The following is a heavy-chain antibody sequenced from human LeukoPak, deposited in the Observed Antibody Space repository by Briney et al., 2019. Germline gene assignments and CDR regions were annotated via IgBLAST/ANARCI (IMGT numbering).Heavy chain of an antibody. CDR3: AMGVGTSAFDI. V-gene: IGHV1-46*01. D-gene: IGHD1-26*01. Sequence: ASVKVSCKTSGYTFTSYYIHWVRQAPGQGLEWMGTINPNSGSTTYAQKVQDGVTMTRDTSTSTVHMELSSLRSEDTAVYHCAMGVGTSAFDIWGQGTMVTVSS. CDR1: GYTFTSYY. J-gene: IGHJ3*02. CDR2: INPNSGST.